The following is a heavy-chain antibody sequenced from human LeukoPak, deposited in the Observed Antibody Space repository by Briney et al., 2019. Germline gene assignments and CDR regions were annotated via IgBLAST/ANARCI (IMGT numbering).Heavy chain of an antibody. D-gene: IGHD2-21*01. CDR2: MNPNSGNT. J-gene: IGHJ6*03. CDR1: GYTFTSYD. V-gene: IGHV1-8*01. Sequence: ASVKVSCKASGYTFTSYDINWVRQATGQGLEWMGWMNPNSGNTGYAQKFQGRVTMTRNTSISTAYMELSSLRSEDTAVYYCAICAGRTTYYYYMDVWGKGTTVTVSS. CDR3: AICAGRTTYYYYMDV.